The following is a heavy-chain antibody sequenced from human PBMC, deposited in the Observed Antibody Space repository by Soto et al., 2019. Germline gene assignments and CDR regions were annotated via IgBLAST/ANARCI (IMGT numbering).Heavy chain of an antibody. CDR3: GRGGLLYARFYY. D-gene: IGHD2-8*01. V-gene: IGHV3-15*01. CDR2: IKTKTDGGTT. J-gene: IGHJ4*02. Sequence: EVQLVESGGGLVKPGGSLRLSCAASGFTFSDAWMNWVRQAPGKGLEWVGRIKTKTDGGTTDYAAPVKGTLTFSRDDSINMVELQMSRLKGDETAVYYCGRGGLLYARFYYLGQGTLVTVSS. CDR1: GFTFSDAW.